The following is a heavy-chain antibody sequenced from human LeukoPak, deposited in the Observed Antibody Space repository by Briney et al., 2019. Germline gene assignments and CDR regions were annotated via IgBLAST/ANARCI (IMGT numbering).Heavy chain of an antibody. CDR2: IHDSGST. D-gene: IGHD1-26*01. Sequence: SETRSLTCTVSGGSVSGGSYYWTWIRQPPGKGLEWIGYIHDSGSTNYNSSLKSRVTISVDTPKKQFSLRLTSVTAADTAVYYCARVPVGPWGQGTLVTVSS. V-gene: IGHV4-61*01. CDR3: ARVPVGP. J-gene: IGHJ4*02. CDR1: GGSVSGGSYY.